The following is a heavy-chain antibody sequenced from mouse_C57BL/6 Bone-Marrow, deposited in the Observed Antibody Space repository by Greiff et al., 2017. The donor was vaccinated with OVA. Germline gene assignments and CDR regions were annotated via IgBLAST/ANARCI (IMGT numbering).Heavy chain of an antibody. CDR3: ARDLGLLPYYFDY. CDR2: IDPSDSYT. CDR1: GYTFTSYW. V-gene: IGHV1-69*01. J-gene: IGHJ2*01. Sequence: VQLQQPGAELVMPGASVKLSCKASGYTFTSYWMHWVKQRPGQGLEWIGEIDPSDSYTNYTQKFKGKSTLTVDKSSSTAYMQLSSLTSEDSAVYYCARDLGLLPYYFDYWGQGTTLTVSS. D-gene: IGHD2-3*01.